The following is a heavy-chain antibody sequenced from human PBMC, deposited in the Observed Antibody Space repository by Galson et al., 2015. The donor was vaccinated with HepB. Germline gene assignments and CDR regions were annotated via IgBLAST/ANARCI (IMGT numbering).Heavy chain of an antibody. D-gene: IGHD5-18*01. J-gene: IGHJ6*02. CDR2: INPSGGST. CDR3: ARGGGYSCGRGPYYYYGMDV. CDR1: GYTFTSYY. V-gene: IGHV1-46*03. Sequence: SVKVSCKASGYTFTSYYMHWVRQAPGQGLEWMGIINPSGGSTSYAQKFQGRVTMTRDTSTSTVYMELSSLRSEDTAVYYCARGGGYSCGRGPYYYYGMDVWGQGTTVTVSS.